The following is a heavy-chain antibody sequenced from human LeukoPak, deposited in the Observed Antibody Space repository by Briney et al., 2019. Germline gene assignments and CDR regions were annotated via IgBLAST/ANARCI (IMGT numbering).Heavy chain of an antibody. J-gene: IGHJ4*02. V-gene: IGHV1-46*01. CDR2: INPSGGST. CDR1: GYTFTSYY. CDR3: ACRRRDPYTIDY. Sequence: AASVNVSCKASGYTFTSYYMHWVRQAPGQGLEWMGIINPSGGSTSYAQKFQGRVTMTRDTSTSTVYMELSSLRSEDTAVYYCACRRRDPYTIDYWGQGTLVTVSS. D-gene: IGHD1-1*01.